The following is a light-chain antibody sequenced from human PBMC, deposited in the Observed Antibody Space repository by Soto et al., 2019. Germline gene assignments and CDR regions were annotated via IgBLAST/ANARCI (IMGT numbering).Light chain of an antibody. CDR2: KAS. CDR1: ESLSSW. V-gene: IGKV1-5*03. CDR3: QQYDRLPYS. J-gene: IGKJ2*03. Sequence: DIQMTQSPSTLSASVGDTVTITFRASESLSSWVACYQQKPRQAPKLLIHKASTLESGVPSRFSGSGSGSEFTLTISSLQPEDFATFYGQQYDRLPYSFGQGAKLESK.